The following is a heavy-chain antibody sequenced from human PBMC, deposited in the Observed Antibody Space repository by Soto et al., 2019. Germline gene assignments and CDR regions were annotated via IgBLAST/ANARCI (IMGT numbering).Heavy chain of an antibody. CDR1: GGSISSGGYY. Sequence: QVQLQESGPGLVKPSQTLSLTCTVSGGSISSGGYYWSWIRQHPGKGLEWIGYIYNCGSTYYNPSHRGGVTISVDTSKNQFSLKLSSVTDADTAVYYCARSGYRDGPNPLLYWGQGTLVTVSS. J-gene: IGHJ4*02. CDR3: ARSGYRDGPNPLLY. D-gene: IGHD5-18*01. CDR2: IYNCGST. V-gene: IGHV4-31*03.